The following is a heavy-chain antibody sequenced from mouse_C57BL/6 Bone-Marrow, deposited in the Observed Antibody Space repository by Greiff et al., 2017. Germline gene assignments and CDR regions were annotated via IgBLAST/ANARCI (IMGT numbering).Heavy chain of an antibody. CDR1: GYTFTDYY. CDR2: IYPGSGNT. V-gene: IGHV1-84*01. CDR3: ARGGAWFAY. J-gene: IGHJ3*01. Sequence: VQLKESGPELVKPGASVKISCKASGYTFTDYYINWVKQRPGQGLAWIGWIYPGSGNTKYNEKFKGKATLTVDTSSSTAYMQLSSLTSEDSAVYFCARGGAWFAYWGQGTLVTVSA.